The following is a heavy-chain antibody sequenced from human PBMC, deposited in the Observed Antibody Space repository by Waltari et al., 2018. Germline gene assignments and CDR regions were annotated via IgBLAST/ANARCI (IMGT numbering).Heavy chain of an antibody. V-gene: IGHV4-39*07. CDR3: ASRRDDYNDAFDI. CDR1: GGSISSSSYY. J-gene: IGHJ3*02. Sequence: QLQLQESGPGLVKPSETLSLTCTVSGGSISSSSYYWGWIRQPPGKGLEWIGSIYYSGSTYYNPSLKSRVTISVDTSKNQFSLKLSSVTAADTAVYYCASRRDDYNDAFDIWGQGTMVTVSS. D-gene: IGHD4-4*01. CDR2: IYYSGST.